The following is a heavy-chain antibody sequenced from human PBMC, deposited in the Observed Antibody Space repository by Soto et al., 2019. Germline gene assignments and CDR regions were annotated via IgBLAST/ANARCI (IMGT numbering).Heavy chain of an antibody. Sequence: GGSLRLSCAASGFTFSSYSMNWVRQAPGKGLEWISYISSSSSTIYYADSVKGRFTISRDNAKNSLYLQMNSLRDEDTAVYYCARVISMDLLLHTAPGYWGQGTLVTVSS. D-gene: IGHD5-18*01. CDR1: GFTFSSYS. CDR2: ISSSSSTI. V-gene: IGHV3-48*02. J-gene: IGHJ4*02. CDR3: ARVISMDLLLHTAPGY.